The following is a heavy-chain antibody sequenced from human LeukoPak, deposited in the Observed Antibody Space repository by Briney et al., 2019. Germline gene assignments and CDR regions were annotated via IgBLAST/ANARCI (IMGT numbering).Heavy chain of an antibody. CDR1: GGSISSGGYS. Sequence: SQTLSLTCAVSGGSISSGGYSWSWIRQPPGKGLEWIGYIYHSGSTNYNPSLKSRVTISVDTSKNQFSLKLRSVTAADTAVYYCARVGSFVGQPNVWGQGTLVTVSS. V-gene: IGHV4-30-2*01. J-gene: IGHJ4*02. CDR3: ARVGSFVGQPNV. D-gene: IGHD3-10*01. CDR2: IYHSGST.